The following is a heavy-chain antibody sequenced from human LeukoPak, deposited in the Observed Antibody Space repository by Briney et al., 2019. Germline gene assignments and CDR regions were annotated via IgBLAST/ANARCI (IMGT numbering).Heavy chain of an antibody. CDR1: GFSFSTYG. CDR3: AKGSYDCHGKSCPQYYYYMDG. D-gene: IGHD3-16*01. V-gene: IGHV3-30*02. J-gene: IGHJ6*03. Sequence: GGSLRLSCSASGFSFSTYGMHWVRQAPGKGLEWVAFIRYDGSDKYYEDSVKGRFTISRDNSKNTGYLQMNSLRAEATAVSSCAKGSYDCHGKSCPQYYYYMDGWGKGTTVTVSS. CDR2: IRYDGSDK.